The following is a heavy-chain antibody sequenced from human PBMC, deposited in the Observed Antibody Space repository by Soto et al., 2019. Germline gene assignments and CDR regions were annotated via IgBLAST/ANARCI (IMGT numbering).Heavy chain of an antibody. CDR2: IYSGGST. CDR1: GFTVSSNY. J-gene: IGHJ3*02. Sequence: GGSLRLSCAASGFTVSSNYMSWVRQAPGKGLEWVSVIYSGGSTYYADSVKGRFTISRDNSKNTLYLQMNSLRAEDTAVYYCGKGPNWELDAFDIWGQGTMVTVSS. V-gene: IGHV3-66*01. CDR3: GKGPNWELDAFDI. D-gene: IGHD7-27*01.